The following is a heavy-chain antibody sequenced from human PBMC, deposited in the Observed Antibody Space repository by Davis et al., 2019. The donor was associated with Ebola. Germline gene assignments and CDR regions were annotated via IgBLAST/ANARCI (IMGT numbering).Heavy chain of an antibody. CDR2: MNPNSGNT. CDR3: AIGDHSYYYYYGMDV. V-gene: IGHV1-8*01. J-gene: IGHJ6*04. Sequence: ASVKVSCKASGYTFTSYDINWVRQATGQGLEWMGWMNPNSGNTEYAQKFQGRVTITADESTSTAYMELSSLRSEDTAVYYCAIGDHSYYYYYGMDVWGKGTTVTVSS. CDR1: GYTFTSYD.